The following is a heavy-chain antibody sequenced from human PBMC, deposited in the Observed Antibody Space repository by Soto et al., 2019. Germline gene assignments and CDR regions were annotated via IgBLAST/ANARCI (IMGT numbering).Heavy chain of an antibody. Sequence: GGSLRLSCAASGLTFSGSAMHWVRQAPGKGLEWVSGISGSGATTSYADSVKGRFTVSRDNSKNTLYLQMNSLRVEDTAVYYCAKLRYFDWSSYNWFEYWGQGTPVTVSS. J-gene: IGHJ5*01. CDR1: GLTFSGSA. D-gene: IGHD3-9*01. CDR3: AKLRYFDWSSYNWFEY. V-gene: IGHV3-23*01. CDR2: ISGSGATT.